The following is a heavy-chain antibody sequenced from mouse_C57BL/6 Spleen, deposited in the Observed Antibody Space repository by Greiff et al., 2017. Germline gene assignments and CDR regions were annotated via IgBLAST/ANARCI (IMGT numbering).Heavy chain of an antibody. J-gene: IGHJ2*01. V-gene: IGHV1-9*01. CDR2: ILPGSGST. D-gene: IGHD1-1*01. Sequence: QVQLQQSGAELMKPGASVKLSCKATGYTFTGYWIEWVKQRPGHGLEWIGEILPGSGSTNYNENFKGKATFTADTSSNTATMQLSSLTTEDSSLYYCARYYDGSAYWGQGTTLTVSS. CDR3: ARYYDGSAY. CDR1: GYTFTGYW.